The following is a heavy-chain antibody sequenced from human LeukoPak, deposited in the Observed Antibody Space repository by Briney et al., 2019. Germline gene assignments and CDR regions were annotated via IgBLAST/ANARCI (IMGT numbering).Heavy chain of an antibody. Sequence: TSETLPLTCTVSGGSISSSSYYWGWIRQPPGKGLEWIGSIYYSGSTYYNPSLKSRVTISVDTSKNQFSLKLSSVTAADTAVYYCARPSSYSYGYNYWGQGTLVTVSS. CDR1: GGSISSSSYY. V-gene: IGHV4-39*01. J-gene: IGHJ4*02. CDR2: IYYSGST. CDR3: ARPSSYSYGYNY. D-gene: IGHD5-18*01.